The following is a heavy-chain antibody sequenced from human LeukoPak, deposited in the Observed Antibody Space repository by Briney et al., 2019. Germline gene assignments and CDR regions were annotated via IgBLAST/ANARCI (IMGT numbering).Heavy chain of an antibody. CDR1: GFTFSNAW. D-gene: IGHD2-15*01. Sequence: PGGSLRPSCAASGFTFSNAWMSWVRQAPGKGLEWVGRIKSKTDGGTTDHAAPVKGRFTISRDDSKNTLYLQMNSLKTEDAAVYYCTTDPGYCSGGSCYVDYWGQGTLVTVSS. V-gene: IGHV3-15*01. J-gene: IGHJ4*02. CDR3: TTDPGYCSGGSCYVDY. CDR2: IKSKTDGGTT.